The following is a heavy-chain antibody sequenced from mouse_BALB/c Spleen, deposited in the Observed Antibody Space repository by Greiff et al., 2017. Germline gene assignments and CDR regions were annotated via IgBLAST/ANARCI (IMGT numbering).Heavy chain of an antibody. J-gene: IGHJ2*01. CDR2: ISSGSSTI. CDR1: GFTFSSFG. CDR3: ARWLLDYFDY. D-gene: IGHD2-3*01. V-gene: IGHV5-17*02. Sequence: EVKVVESGGGLVQPGGSRKLSCAASGFTFSSFGMHWVRQAPEKGLEWVAYISSGSSTIYYADTVKGRFTISRDNPKNTLFLQMTSLRSEDTAMYYCARWLLDYFDYWGQGTTLTVSS.